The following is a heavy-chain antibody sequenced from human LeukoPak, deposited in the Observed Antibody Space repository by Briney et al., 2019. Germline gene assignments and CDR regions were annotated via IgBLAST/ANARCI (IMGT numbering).Heavy chain of an antibody. J-gene: IGHJ3*02. CDR1: GGSISSYY. CDR2: IYTSGST. D-gene: IGHD3-22*01. CDR3: ATSSGYYSIDAFDI. Sequence: PSETLSLTCTVSGGSISSYYWSWIRQPAGKRLEWIGRIYTSGSTNYNPSLKSRVTMSVDTSKNQFSLKLSSVTAADTAVYYCATSSGYYSIDAFDIWGQGTMVTVSS. V-gene: IGHV4-4*07.